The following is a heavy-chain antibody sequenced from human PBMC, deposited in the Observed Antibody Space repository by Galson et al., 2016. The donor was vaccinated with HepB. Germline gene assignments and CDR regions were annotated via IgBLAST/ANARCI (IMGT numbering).Heavy chain of an antibody. CDR2: IWYETSDK. D-gene: IGHD6-13*01. V-gene: IGHV3-33*01. CDR3: ARKSWSAFDF. J-gene: IGHJ3*01. Sequence: SLRLSCAAFGFTFSSYAMHWVRQPPGKGLEWVAVIWYETSDKDYADSVKGRFTISRDNSKNTLYLQMNSLRAEDTAVYYCARKSWSAFDFWSRGTAVTVSS. CDR1: GFTFSSYA.